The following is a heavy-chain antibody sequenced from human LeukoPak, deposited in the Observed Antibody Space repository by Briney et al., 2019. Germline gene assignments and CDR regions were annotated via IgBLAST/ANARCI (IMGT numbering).Heavy chain of an antibody. CDR3: AKRSLYYYYGMDV. V-gene: IGHV3-30*18. CDR1: GFTFSSYG. D-gene: IGHD2/OR15-2a*01. Sequence: GRSLRLSCAASGFTFSSYGMHWVRQAPGRGLGWVAVISYDGSNKYYADSVKGRFTISRDNSKNTLYLQMNSLRAEDTAVYYCAKRSLYYYYGMDVWGQGTTVTVSS. CDR2: ISYDGSNK. J-gene: IGHJ6*02.